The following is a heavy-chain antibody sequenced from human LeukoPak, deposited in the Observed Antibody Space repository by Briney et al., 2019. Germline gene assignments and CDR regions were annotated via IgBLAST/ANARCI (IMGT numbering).Heavy chain of an antibody. CDR2: INPNSGGT. J-gene: IGHJ6*03. CDR1: GYTFTGYY. D-gene: IGHD1-26*01. Sequence: ASVKVSCKASGYTFTGYYMHWVRQAPGQGLEWMGWINPNSGGTNYAQKFQGRVTMTRDTSISTAYMELSRLRSDDTAVYYCARGGVGAPYYYYYYMDVWGKGTTVTVSS. CDR3: ARGGVGAPYYYYYYMDV. V-gene: IGHV1-2*02.